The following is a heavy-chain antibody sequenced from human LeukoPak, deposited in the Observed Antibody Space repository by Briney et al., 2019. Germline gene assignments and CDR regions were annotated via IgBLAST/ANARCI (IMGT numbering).Heavy chain of an antibody. CDR2: FDPEDGET. V-gene: IGHV1-24*01. CDR1: GYTLNELS. CDR3: ATVYKLVVVVAGGYGMDV. Sequence: ASVKVSCKVSGYTLNELSMHWVRQAPGKGLEWMGGFDPEDGETIYAQKFQGRVTMTEDTSTDTAYMELSSLRSEDTAVYYCATVYKLVVVVAGGYGMDVWGQGTTVTVSS. D-gene: IGHD2-15*01. J-gene: IGHJ6*02.